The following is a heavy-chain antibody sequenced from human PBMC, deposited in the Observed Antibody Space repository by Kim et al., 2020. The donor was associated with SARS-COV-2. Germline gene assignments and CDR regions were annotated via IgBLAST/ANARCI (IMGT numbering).Heavy chain of an antibody. V-gene: IGHV7-4-1*02. J-gene: IGHJ4*02. Sequence: ASVKVSCKASGYTFTVHTIHWLRQAPGQGLEWLGRMHTNSGNPTYAQGFTGRLVLSLDTSVSTAYLRLSSLTTEDTAVYYCAREFGVINNFDFWGQGTLVTVSS. D-gene: IGHD2-21*01. CDR1: GYTFTVHT. CDR2: MHTNSGNP. CDR3: AREFGVINNFDF.